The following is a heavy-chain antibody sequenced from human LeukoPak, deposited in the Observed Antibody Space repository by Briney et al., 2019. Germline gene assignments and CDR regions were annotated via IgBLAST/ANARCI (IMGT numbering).Heavy chain of an antibody. J-gene: IGHJ6*04. CDR2: IIPIFGTA. D-gene: IGHD3-10*01. CDR1: GGTCSSYA. V-gene: IGHV1-69*06. CDR3: ARETLSGSNSGMDV. Sequence: SVKVSCKASGGTCSSYAISWVRQAPGQGLEWMGGIIPIFGTANYAQKFQGRVTITADKSTSKAYMELSSLRSEDTAVYYCARETLSGSNSGMDVWGKGTTVTVSS.